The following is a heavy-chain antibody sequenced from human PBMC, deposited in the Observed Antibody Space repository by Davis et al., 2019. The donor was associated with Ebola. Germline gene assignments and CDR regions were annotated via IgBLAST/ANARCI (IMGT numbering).Heavy chain of an antibody. D-gene: IGHD5-18*01. J-gene: IGHJ4*02. CDR2: INAGNGNT. CDR3: ARDSGYSYGNDFDY. V-gene: IGHV1-3*01. Sequence: AASVKVSCKASGYTFTSYAMHWVRQAPGQRLEWMGWINAGNGNTKYSQKFQGRVTITADESTSTAYMELSSLRSEDTAVYYCARDSGYSYGNDFDYWAREPWSPSPQ. CDR1: GYTFTSYA.